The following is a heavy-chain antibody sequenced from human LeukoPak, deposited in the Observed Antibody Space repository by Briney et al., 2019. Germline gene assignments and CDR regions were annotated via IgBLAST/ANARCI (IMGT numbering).Heavy chain of an antibody. CDR2: IYYSGST. J-gene: IGHJ5*02. CDR3: ARDHNGYNSGWNPGWFDP. CDR1: GGSISSGDYY. Sequence: PSQTLSLTCTVSGGSISSGDYYWSWIRQPPGKGLEWIGYIYYSGSTYYNPSLKSRVTISIDTSKNQFSLKLSSVTAADTAVYYCARDHNGYNSGWNPGWFDPWGQGTLVTVSS. V-gene: IGHV4-30-4*01. D-gene: IGHD6-19*01.